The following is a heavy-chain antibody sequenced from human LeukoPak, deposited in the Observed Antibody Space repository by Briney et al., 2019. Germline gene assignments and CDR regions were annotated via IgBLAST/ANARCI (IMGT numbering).Heavy chain of an antibody. CDR1: GGSISSSSYY. Sequence: PSETLSLTCTVSGGSISSSSYYWGWIRQPPGKGLEWIGEIYHSGTTNYNPSLKSRVTISVDKSKNQLSLKLSSVTAADTALYFCARDYCSTTNCYRGDYFDPWGQGTLVTVSS. D-gene: IGHD2-2*02. CDR3: ARDYCSTTNCYRGDYFDP. V-gene: IGHV4-39*07. J-gene: IGHJ5*02. CDR2: IYHSGTT.